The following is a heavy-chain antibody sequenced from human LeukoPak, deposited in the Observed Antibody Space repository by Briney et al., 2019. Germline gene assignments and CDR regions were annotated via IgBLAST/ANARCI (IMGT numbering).Heavy chain of an antibody. Sequence: GGPLRLSCAPSGFTFSSYGMHWLRQAPAKGLAWVAGIWYDGSNKYDADSAKGRFTICRDNYKNTLYLTMNSLRAEDTAVYYCARDPFPRTTVTTKWFDPWGQGTLVTVSS. D-gene: IGHD4-17*01. V-gene: IGHV3-33*01. J-gene: IGHJ5*02. CDR3: ARDPFPRTTVTTKWFDP. CDR1: GFTFSSYG. CDR2: IWYDGSNK.